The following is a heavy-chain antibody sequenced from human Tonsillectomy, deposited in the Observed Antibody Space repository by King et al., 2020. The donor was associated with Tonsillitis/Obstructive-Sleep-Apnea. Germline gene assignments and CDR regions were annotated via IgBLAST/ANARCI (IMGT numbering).Heavy chain of an antibody. Sequence: VQLVQSGAEVKRPGASVRVSCKTSGYTFTGYYIHWVRQAPGQGLEWMGLMNPNTGDTIYAQKFQGRVTMTRDTSITTAYMDLSRLRSDDTAVYYCARGGIEIYLVYWGQGTLVTVSS. CDR1: GYTFTGYY. D-gene: IGHD3-16*01. CDR3: ARGGIEIYLVY. CDR2: MNPNTGDT. J-gene: IGHJ4*02. V-gene: IGHV1-2*02.